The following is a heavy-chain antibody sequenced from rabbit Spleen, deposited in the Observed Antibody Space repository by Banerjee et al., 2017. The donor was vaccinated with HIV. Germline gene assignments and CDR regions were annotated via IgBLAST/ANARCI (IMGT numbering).Heavy chain of an antibody. CDR1: GFSFGSNYY. D-gene: IGHD7-1*01. CDR2: IASGNSGYT. J-gene: IGHJ4*01. V-gene: IGHV1S40*01. Sequence: QSLEESGGDLVKPGASLTLTCTASGFSFGSNYYMCWVRQAPGKGLEWIACIASGNSGYTYYATWATGRFTISKTSSTTVTLQMTSLTAADTATYFCARDTGTYDYIDVYFNLWGQGTLVTVS. CDR3: ARDTGTYDYIDVYFNL.